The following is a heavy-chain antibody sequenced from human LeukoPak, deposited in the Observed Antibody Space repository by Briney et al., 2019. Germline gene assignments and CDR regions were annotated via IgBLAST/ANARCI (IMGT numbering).Heavy chain of an antibody. V-gene: IGHV3-30-3*01. D-gene: IGHD1-7*01. J-gene: IGHJ6*03. CDR1: GFTFSSYA. CDR3: ARDLGITGTTYYMDV. Sequence: QPGRSLRLSCAASGFTFSSYAMHWVRQAPGKGLEWVAVILYDGSNKYYTDSVKGRFTISRDNSKNALYLQMNSLRAEDTAVYYCARDLGITGTTYYMDVWGKGTTVTVSS. CDR2: ILYDGSNK.